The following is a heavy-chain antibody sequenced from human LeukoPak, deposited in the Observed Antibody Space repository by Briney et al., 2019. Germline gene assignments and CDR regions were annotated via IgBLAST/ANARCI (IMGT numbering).Heavy chain of an antibody. Sequence: ASVKVSCKVSRYTFTSYDIDWVRQATGQGLEWMGWMNPNSGNTGYAQKFQGRVTMARNTSISTAYMELSSLRSEVTAVYYCARGQTTTIFGVVIHNWFDPWGQGTLVTVSS. CDR2: MNPNSGNT. V-gene: IGHV1-8*01. D-gene: IGHD3-3*01. CDR3: ARGQTTTIFGVVIHNWFDP. J-gene: IGHJ5*02. CDR1: RYTFTSYD.